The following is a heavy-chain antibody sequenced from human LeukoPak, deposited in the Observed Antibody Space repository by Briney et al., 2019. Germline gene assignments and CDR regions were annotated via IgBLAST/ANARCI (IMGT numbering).Heavy chain of an antibody. V-gene: IGHV3-23*01. D-gene: IGHD1-26*01. J-gene: IGHJ6*02. CDR1: GFTFSSYA. CDR3: AKTEYSGYDGMDV. Sequence: GGSLRLSRAASGFTFSSYAMSWVRQAPGKGLEWVSAISGSGGSTYYADSVKGRFTISRDNSKNTLYLQMNSLRAEDTAVYYCAKTEYSGYDGMDVWGQGTTVTVSS. CDR2: ISGSGGST.